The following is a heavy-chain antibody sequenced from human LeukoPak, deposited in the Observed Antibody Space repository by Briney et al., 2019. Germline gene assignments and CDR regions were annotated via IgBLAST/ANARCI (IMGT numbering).Heavy chain of an antibody. J-gene: IGHJ4*02. CDR1: GFTFNSHW. CDR3: VRHQDY. Sequence: PGGSLRLSCAASGFTFNSHWRDWVPYAPGKGVVGVSFINAAGGDTNYADAGKGRFTIYRDNAKKTLYLQMKNLGAEEQAVYYCVRHQDYWGQGTLVTVSS. CDR2: INAAGGDT. V-gene: IGHV3-74*01.